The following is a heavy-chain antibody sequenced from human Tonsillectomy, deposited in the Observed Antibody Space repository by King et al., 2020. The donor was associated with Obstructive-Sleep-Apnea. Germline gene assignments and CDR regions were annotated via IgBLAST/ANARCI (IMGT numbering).Heavy chain of an antibody. Sequence: QLQESGPGLVKPSETLSLTCTVSGGSISSYYWSWIRQPPGKGLECIGYIYYSGSTKYNPSLKSRVTISADTSKNQFSLNLSSGTAADTAVYYCARAPEGLTGQPDYYYGMDVWGQGTTVSVSS. V-gene: IGHV4-59*08. D-gene: IGHD1-14*01. CDR3: ARAPEGLTGQPDYYYGMDV. CDR1: GGSISSYY. CDR2: IYYSGST. J-gene: IGHJ6*02.